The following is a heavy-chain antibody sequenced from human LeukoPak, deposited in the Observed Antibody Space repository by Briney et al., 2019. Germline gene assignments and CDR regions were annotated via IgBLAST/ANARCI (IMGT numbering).Heavy chain of an antibody. Sequence: GSSVKVSCKASGGTFSSYAISWVRQAPGQGLEWVGGIIPIFGTANYAQKFQGRVTITTDESTSTAYMELSSLRSEDTAVYYCARSLDIVVVPAARPYYMDVWGKGTTVTVSS. D-gene: IGHD2-2*01. J-gene: IGHJ6*03. CDR1: GGTFSSYA. V-gene: IGHV1-69*05. CDR3: ARSLDIVVVPAARPYYMDV. CDR2: IIPIFGTA.